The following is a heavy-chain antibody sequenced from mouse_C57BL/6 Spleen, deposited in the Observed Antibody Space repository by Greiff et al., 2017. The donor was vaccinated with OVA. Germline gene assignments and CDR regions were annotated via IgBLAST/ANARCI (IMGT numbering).Heavy chain of an antibody. J-gene: IGHJ2*01. CDR1: GFTFSDYY. CDR2: ISNGGGSP. D-gene: IGHD1-1*01. Sequence: EVKLMESGGGLVQPGGSLKLSCAASGFTFSDYYMYWVRQTPEKRLEWVAYISNGGGSPYYPDTVKGRFTISRDNAKNTLYLPMSRLKSEDTAMYYCARQGYGRDYFDYWGQGTTLTVSS. CDR3: ARQGYGRDYFDY. V-gene: IGHV5-12*01.